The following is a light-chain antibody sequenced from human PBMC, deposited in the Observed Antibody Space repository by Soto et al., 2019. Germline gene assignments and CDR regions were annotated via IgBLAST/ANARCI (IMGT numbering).Light chain of an antibody. Sequence: QSALTQPASVSGSPGQSITISCTGTSSDVGGYNYVSWYQQHPGKAPKLMIYEVSNRLSGVSNRFSGSRSGNTACLTISGLQAEDEAEYYCNSYTSSSTCVFGTGTKVTVL. V-gene: IGLV2-14*01. CDR3: NSYTSSSTCV. J-gene: IGLJ1*01. CDR1: SSDVGGYNY. CDR2: EVS.